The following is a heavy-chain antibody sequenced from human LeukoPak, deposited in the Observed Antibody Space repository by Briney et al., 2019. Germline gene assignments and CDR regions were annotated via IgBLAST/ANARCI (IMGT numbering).Heavy chain of an antibody. CDR1: GFTFDDYA. D-gene: IGHD3-3*01. Sequence: GGSLRFSCAASGFTFDDYAMHWVRQAPGRGLEWVSGISWNSGSIGHADSVKGRFTISRDNAKNSLYLQMNSLRAEDMALYYCARSPLYDFWSGYFDFWGQGTLVTVSS. CDR2: ISWNSGSI. J-gene: IGHJ4*02. CDR3: ARSPLYDFWSGYFDF. V-gene: IGHV3-9*03.